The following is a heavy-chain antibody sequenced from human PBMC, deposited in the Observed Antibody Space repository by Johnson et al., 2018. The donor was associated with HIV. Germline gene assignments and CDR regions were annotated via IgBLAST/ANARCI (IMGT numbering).Heavy chain of an antibody. J-gene: IGHJ3*02. D-gene: IGHD2-15*01. CDR2: ISWNSGSI. V-gene: IGHV3-9*01. Sequence: VQLVESGGGLVKPGVSLRLSCAASGFTFSDYYMSWIRQAPGKGLEWVSGISWNSGSIGYVDSVKGRFTISRDNAKNSLYLQMNSLRAEDTALYYCAKEGYCSGGSCYDEAAFDIWGHGTMVTVSS. CDR3: AKEGYCSGGSCYDEAAFDI. CDR1: GFTFSDYY.